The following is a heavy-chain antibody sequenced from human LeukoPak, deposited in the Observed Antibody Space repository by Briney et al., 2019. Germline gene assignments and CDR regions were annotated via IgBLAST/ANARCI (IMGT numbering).Heavy chain of an antibody. V-gene: IGHV3-23*01. D-gene: IGHD4-17*01. CDR3: AKDLYDYGDYRFLDS. CDR1: GFTFSNYA. Sequence: GGSLRLSCAASGFTFSNYALTWVRQAPGKGLEWVSTISGSGDRTYYSDSVKGRFTISRDNAKDTLFLQMSSLRAEDTAFYCAKDLYDYGDYRFLDSWGQGTLLTVSS. CDR2: ISGSGDRT. J-gene: IGHJ5*01.